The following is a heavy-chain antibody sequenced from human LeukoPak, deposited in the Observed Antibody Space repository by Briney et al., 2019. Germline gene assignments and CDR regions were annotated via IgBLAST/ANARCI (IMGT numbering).Heavy chain of an antibody. J-gene: IGHJ4*02. CDR2: TNTDGSST. CDR1: GFTFSHMW. V-gene: IGHV3-74*01. Sequence: GGSLRLSCEASGFTFSHMWMHWVRQAPGKGLVWVSRTNTDGSSTNYMDSVKGRFTISRDNAKNTIYLQMNSLRAEDTAVYYCVPSDSSGLDWGEGTLVTVSS. D-gene: IGHD3-22*01. CDR3: VPSDSSGLD.